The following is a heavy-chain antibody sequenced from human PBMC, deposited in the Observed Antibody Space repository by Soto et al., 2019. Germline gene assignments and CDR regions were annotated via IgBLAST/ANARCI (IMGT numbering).Heavy chain of an antibody. J-gene: IGHJ4*02. V-gene: IGHV3-23*01. CDR1: GFTFSSYA. CDR3: AKRRGTYSSSIDY. CDR2: ISGSGGST. Sequence: EVQLLESGGGLVQPGGSLRLSCAASGFTFSSYARSWVRQPPGKGREWVSAISGSGGSTYYADSVKGRFTISRDNSKNTLYLQMNSLRAEDTAVYYCAKRRGTYSSSIDYWGQGTLVTVSS. D-gene: IGHD6-6*01.